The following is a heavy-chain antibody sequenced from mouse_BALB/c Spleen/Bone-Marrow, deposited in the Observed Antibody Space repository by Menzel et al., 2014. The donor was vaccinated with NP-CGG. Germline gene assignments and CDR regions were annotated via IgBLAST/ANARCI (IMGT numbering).Heavy chain of an antibody. J-gene: IGHJ1*01. D-gene: IGHD2-3*01. Sequence: VQLKESGGGLVQPGGSLRLPCATSGVTFTDYYMSWVRQPPGKALEWLGFIRNKANGHTTEYSASVKGRFTISRDNSQSILYLQMNTLRAEDSATYYCARDINDGYYWYFDVWGAGTTVTVSS. CDR2: IRNKANGHTT. CDR3: ARDINDGYYWYFDV. V-gene: IGHV7-3*02. CDR1: GVTFTDYY.